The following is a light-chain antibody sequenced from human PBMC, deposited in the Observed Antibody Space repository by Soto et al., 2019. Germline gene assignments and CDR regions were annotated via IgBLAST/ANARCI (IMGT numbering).Light chain of an antibody. V-gene: IGKV3-20*01. J-gene: IGKJ2*01. CDR1: QSVSSTY. Sequence: EIVLTQSPGTLSLSPGERATLSCRASQSVSSTYLAWYQQKPGQAPRLLIYGASSRATGIPDRFSGSASGTDFTLTINRLEPEDFAIYYCQQYGDSRTFGKGTKLEIK. CDR2: GAS. CDR3: QQYGDSRT.